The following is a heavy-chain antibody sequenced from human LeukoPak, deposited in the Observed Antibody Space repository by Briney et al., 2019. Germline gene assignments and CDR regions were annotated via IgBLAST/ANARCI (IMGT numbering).Heavy chain of an antibody. J-gene: IGHJ3*02. CDR1: GYTFTGYN. CDR3: ATHPVTFGGVIGDDAFDI. V-gene: IGHV1-2*02. Sequence: GASVKVSCKASGYTFTGYNIHWVRQAPGQGLEWMGWINPNSGGTHYAQKFQGRVTMTEDTSTDTAYMELSSLRSEDTAVYYCATHPVTFGGVIGDDAFDIWGQGTMVTVSS. D-gene: IGHD3-16*02. CDR2: INPNSGGT.